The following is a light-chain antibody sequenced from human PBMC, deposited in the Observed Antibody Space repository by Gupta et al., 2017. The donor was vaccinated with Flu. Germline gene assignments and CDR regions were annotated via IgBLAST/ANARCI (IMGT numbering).Light chain of an antibody. Sequence: DIVMTQSPDSLAVSLGERATINCKSSQSVLYSSNNKNYLAWYQQKPGQPPKLLIYWASTRESGVPDRFSGSGSGTDFTLTISSLHAEDVAVYYCQQYDSTPHTFGGGTKVEIK. V-gene: IGKV4-1*01. CDR1: QSVLYSSNNKNY. CDR3: QQYDSTPHT. J-gene: IGKJ4*01. CDR2: WAS.